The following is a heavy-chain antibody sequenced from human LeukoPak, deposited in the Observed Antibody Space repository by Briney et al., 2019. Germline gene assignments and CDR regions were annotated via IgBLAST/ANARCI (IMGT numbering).Heavy chain of an antibody. D-gene: IGHD3-9*01. CDR3: AKGPDYDILTPIDY. J-gene: IGHJ4*02. CDR1: GFTFSSYS. V-gene: IGHV3-21*04. Sequence: GGSLRLSCAASGFTFSSYSMNWVRQAPGKGLEWVSSISTSSSYINYADSVKGRFTISRDNAKTSLYLQMNSLRAEDMALYYCAKGPDYDILTPIDYWGQGTLVTVSS. CDR2: ISTSSSYI.